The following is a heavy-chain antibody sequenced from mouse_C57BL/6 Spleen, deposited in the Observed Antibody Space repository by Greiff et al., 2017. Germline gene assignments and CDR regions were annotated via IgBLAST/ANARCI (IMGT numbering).Heavy chain of an antibody. V-gene: IGHV5-6*01. Sequence: EVQLQQSGADLVKPGGSLKLSCAASGFTFSSYGMSWVRQTPDKRLEWVATISSGGSYTYYPDSVKGRFTISRDNAKNTLYLQMSSLKAEDTAMYYCARHDGWAFDYWGQGTTLTVSS. CDR2: ISSGGSYT. D-gene: IGHD1-1*02. CDR3: ARHDGWAFDY. CDR1: GFTFSSYG. J-gene: IGHJ2*01.